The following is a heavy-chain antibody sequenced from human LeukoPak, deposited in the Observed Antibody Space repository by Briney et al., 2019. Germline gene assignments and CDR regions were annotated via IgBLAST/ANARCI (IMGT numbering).Heavy chain of an antibody. V-gene: IGHV4-34*01. CDR3: ARGLNTWFGELGPFDY. CDR1: GGSFSGYY. Sequence: SETLSLTCAVYGGSFSGYYWSWIRQPPGKGLEWIGEINHSGSTNYNPSLKSRVTISVDTSKSQFSLKLSSVTAADTAVYYCARGLNTWFGELGPFDYWGQGTLVTVSS. J-gene: IGHJ4*02. D-gene: IGHD3-10*01. CDR2: INHSGST.